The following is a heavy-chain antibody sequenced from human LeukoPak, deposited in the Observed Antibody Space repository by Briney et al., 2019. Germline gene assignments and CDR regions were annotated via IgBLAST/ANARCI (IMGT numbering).Heavy chain of an antibody. V-gene: IGHV4-34*01. J-gene: IGHJ4*02. CDR1: GGSFSGYY. CDR3: ARVRWDCSSTSCRDY. Sequence: SETLSLTCAVYGGSFSGYYWSWIRQPPGKGLEWIGEINHSGSTNYNPSLKSRVTISVDTSKNQFSLKLCSVTAADTAVYYCARVRWDCSSTSCRDYWGQGTLVTVSS. D-gene: IGHD2-2*01. CDR2: INHSGST.